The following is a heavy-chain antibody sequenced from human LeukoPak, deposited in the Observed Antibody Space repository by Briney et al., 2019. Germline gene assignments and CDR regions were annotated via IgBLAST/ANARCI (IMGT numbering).Heavy chain of an antibody. Sequence: GGSLRLSCVASGSTFSRSTMNWVRQAPGKGLEWVSYISSSSDTIYYAESVKGRFMISRDNVKNSLYLQMNSLRDEDTAVYYCARGGSGYDILTGSGYWGQGTLVTVSS. CDR2: ISSSSDTI. CDR3: ARGGSGYDILTGSGY. V-gene: IGHV3-48*02. J-gene: IGHJ4*02. CDR1: GSTFSRST. D-gene: IGHD3-9*01.